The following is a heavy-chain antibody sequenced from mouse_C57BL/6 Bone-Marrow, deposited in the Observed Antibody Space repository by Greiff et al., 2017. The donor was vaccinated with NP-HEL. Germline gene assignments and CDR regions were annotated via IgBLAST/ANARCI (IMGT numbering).Heavy chain of an antibody. V-gene: IGHV5-17*01. J-gene: IGHJ2*01. CDR3: ASLWGYGSSYKPRVLDY. D-gene: IGHD1-1*01. Sequence: EVQLVESGGGLVKPGGSLKLSCAASGFTFSDYGMHWVRQAPEKGLEWVAYISSGSSTIYYADTVKGRFTISRDNAKNTLFLQMTSLRSEDTAMYYCASLWGYGSSYKPRVLDYWGQGTTLTVSS. CDR2: ISSGSSTI. CDR1: GFTFSDYG.